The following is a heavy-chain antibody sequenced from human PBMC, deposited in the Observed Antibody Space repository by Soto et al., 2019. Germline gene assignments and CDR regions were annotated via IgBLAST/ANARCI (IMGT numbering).Heavy chain of an antibody. V-gene: IGHV3-21*01. CDR2: ISSSSSYI. Sequence: GGSLRLSCAASGFTFSSYSMNWVRQAPGKGLEWVSSISSSSSYIYYADSVKGRFTISRDNAKNSLYLQMNSLRAEDTAVYYCARDHLIAAAGTGLESVDYWGQGTLVTVSS. CDR1: GFTFSSYS. CDR3: ARDHLIAAAGTGLESVDY. J-gene: IGHJ4*02. D-gene: IGHD6-13*01.